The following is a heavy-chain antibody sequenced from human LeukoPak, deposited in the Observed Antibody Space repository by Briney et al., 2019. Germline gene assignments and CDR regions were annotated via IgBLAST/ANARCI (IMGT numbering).Heavy chain of an antibody. D-gene: IGHD2-2*01. J-gene: IGHJ4*02. Sequence: GASVKVSCKASGYTFTGYYMHWVRQAPGQGLEWMGWINPNSGGTNYAQKFQGRVTMTRATSISTAYMELSRLRSDDTAVYYCARAYPRDIVVVPAADPFDYWGQGTLVTVSS. CDR2: INPNSGGT. V-gene: IGHV1-2*02. CDR3: ARAYPRDIVVVPAADPFDY. CDR1: GYTFTGYY.